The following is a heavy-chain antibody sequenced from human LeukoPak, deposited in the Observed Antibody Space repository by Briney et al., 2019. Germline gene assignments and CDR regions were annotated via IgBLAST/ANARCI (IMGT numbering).Heavy chain of an antibody. CDR3: TSVGFGPYYFDN. J-gene: IGHJ4*02. Sequence: GGSLRLSCAVSEFPFSKAWMSWVRQAPGKGLEWVSRIKSKTDGGTTDYAAPVKGRFTISRDDSKNTVYLQMNSLKTEDTAVYYCTSVGFGPYYFDNWGQGTLVTVSS. CDR2: IKSKTDGGTT. D-gene: IGHD3-10*01. V-gene: IGHV3-15*01. CDR1: EFPFSKAW.